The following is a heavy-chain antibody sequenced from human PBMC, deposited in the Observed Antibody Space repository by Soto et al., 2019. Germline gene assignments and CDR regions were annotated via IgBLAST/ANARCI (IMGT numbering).Heavy chain of an antibody. CDR2: IEPSDSYT. Sequence: GESLQISCKGSRYSFTSYWVSWARQMPGEGLERMGRIEPSDSYTNYSPSFQGHVTNSADKSISTSYLQWSSPKASDTAMYYCAGYCSGGSCYPTPSLDCYGMDVWGQGTTVTVSS. V-gene: IGHV5-10-1*01. J-gene: IGHJ6*02. D-gene: IGHD2-15*01. CDR3: AGYCSGGSCYPTPSLDCYGMDV. CDR1: RYSFTSYW.